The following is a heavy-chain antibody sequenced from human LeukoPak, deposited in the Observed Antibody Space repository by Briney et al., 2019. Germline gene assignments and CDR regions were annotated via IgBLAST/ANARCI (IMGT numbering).Heavy chain of an antibody. V-gene: IGHV3-13*01. J-gene: IGHJ4*02. CDR2: IGFGGDT. CDR1: GFTFRNYG. CDR3: TRGGRSAPFDY. Sequence: GGSLRLSCAVSGFTFRNYGMSWVRQAPGKGLEWVSGIGFGGDTYYSGSVKGRLTISRDNAKNSLYLQMNSLRAGDTAVYYCTRGGRSAPFDYWGQGTLVTVSS. D-gene: IGHD1-26*01.